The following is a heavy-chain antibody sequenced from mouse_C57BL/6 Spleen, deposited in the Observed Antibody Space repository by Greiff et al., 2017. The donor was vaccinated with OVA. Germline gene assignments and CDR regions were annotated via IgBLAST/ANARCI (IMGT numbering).Heavy chain of an antibody. D-gene: IGHD1-1*01. CDR3: ARNYYGSSYWYCDV. J-gene: IGHJ1*03. V-gene: IGHV2-9-1*01. Sequence: QVQLKESGPGLVAPSQSLSITCTVSGFSLTSYAISWVRQPPGKGLEWLGAICPGGGTNYNSAPKSSLSISKDNSKSQVFLKMNRLQTDNTARYYCARNYYGSSYWYCDVWGTGTTVTVSS. CDR2: ICPGGGT. CDR1: GFSLTSYA.